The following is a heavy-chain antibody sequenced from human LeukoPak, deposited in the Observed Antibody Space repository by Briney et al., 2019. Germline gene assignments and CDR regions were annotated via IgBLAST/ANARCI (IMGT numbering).Heavy chain of an antibody. J-gene: IGHJ6*04. V-gene: IGHV1-46*01. CDR1: GYTFTSYY. CDR3: ARVRAYYYGSGRYGMDV. D-gene: IGHD3-10*01. Sequence: ASVKVSCKASGYTFTSYYMHWVRQAPGQGLEWMGIINPSGGSTNYAQKFQGRVTMTRDTSTSTVYMELSSLRSEDTAVYYCARVRAYYYGSGRYGMDVWRKATTVTVSS. CDR2: INPSGGST.